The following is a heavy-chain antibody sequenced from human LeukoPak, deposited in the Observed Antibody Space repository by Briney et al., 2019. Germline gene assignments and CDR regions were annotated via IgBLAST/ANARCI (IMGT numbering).Heavy chain of an antibody. CDR1: GGSFSGYY. CDR3: ARGVARSSKFHFSYYFDY. J-gene: IGHJ4*02. Sequence: SETLSLTCAVYGGSFSGYYWSWIRQSPGKGLEWIGETYHSGSTNYNPSLKSRVTISLDTSKNQFSLKLSSVTAADTAVYYCARGVARSSKFHFSYYFDYWGQGTLVTVSS. D-gene: IGHD6-6*01. CDR2: TYHSGST. V-gene: IGHV4-34*01.